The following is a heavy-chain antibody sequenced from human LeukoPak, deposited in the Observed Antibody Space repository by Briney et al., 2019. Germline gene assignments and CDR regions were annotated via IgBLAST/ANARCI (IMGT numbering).Heavy chain of an antibody. CDR1: GGSVASVGTGSSGRYY. CDR3: ARDSLYSGIAY. CDR2: VSYSGST. J-gene: IGHJ4*02. Sequence: PPETLSPTCTLSGGSVASVGTGSSGRYYWSWIRQPPGKGLEWIGYVSYSGSTNYNPSLHSRVTISIDTSKNQFSLKLSSVTAADTAVYFRARDSLYSGIAYLVRGSLVTVSS. D-gene: IGHD1-26*01. V-gene: IGHV4-61*01.